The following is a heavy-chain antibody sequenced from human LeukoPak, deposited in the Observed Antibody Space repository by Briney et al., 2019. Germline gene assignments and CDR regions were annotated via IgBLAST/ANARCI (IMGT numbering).Heavy chain of an antibody. CDR3: AKDKEERRWELLPNWFDP. CDR1: GGSISSSSYY. CDR2: IYYSGST. D-gene: IGHD1-26*01. J-gene: IGHJ5*02. V-gene: IGHV4-39*07. Sequence: PSETLSLTCTVSGGSISSSSYYWGWIRQPPGKGLEWIGSIYYSGSTYYNPSLKSRVTISVDTSKNQFSLKLSSVTAADTAVYYCAKDKEERRWELLPNWFDPWGQGTLVTVSS.